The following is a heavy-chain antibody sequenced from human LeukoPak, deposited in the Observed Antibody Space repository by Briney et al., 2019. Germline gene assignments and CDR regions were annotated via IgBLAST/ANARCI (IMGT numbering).Heavy chain of an antibody. V-gene: IGHV3-21*01. Sequence: PGASLRLSCAASGFTFSSYSMNWVRQAPGKGLEWVSSISSSSSYIYYADSVKGRFTISRDNAKNSLYLQMNSLRAEDTAVYYCARVTEAPCYFDYWGQGTLVTVSS. CDR3: ARVTEAPCYFDY. CDR2: ISSSSSYI. CDR1: GFTFSSYS. J-gene: IGHJ4*02.